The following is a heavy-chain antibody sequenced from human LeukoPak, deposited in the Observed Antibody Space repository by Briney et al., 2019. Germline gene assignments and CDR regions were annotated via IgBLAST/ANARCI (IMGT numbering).Heavy chain of an antibody. CDR2: IYYSGST. Sequence: SQTLPLTCTVSGGSISSGGYYWSWIRQHPGKGLEWIGYIYYSGSTYYNPSLKSRVTISVDTSKNQFSLKLSSVTAADTAVYYCARGYGDYGPWWFDYWGQGTLVTVSS. D-gene: IGHD4-17*01. V-gene: IGHV4-31*03. CDR1: GGSISSGGYY. CDR3: ARGYGDYGPWWFDY. J-gene: IGHJ4*02.